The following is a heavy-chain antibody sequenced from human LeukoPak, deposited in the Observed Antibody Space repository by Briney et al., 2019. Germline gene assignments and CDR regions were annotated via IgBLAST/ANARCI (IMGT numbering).Heavy chain of an antibody. D-gene: IGHD1-1*01. V-gene: IGHV3-15*05. CDR1: GFTFSQAW. CDR2: IRSKADGETT. J-gene: IGHJ4*02. Sequence: GGSLRLSCAASGFTFSQAWLTWVRQAPGKGLEWVGRIRSKADGETTDYAAPVKGRFTISRDDSRNTLFLHMSTLKTEDTAVYFCTAWYDWKDVHYWGQGTWSPSPQ. CDR3: TAWYDWKDVHY.